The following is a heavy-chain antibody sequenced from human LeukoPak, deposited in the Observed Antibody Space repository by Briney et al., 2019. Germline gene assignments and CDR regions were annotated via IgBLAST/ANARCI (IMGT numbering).Heavy chain of an antibody. CDR1: GFTFSKYG. CDR2: ISGSGGST. J-gene: IGHJ4*02. CDR3: AKDRTGYSSSWFDY. V-gene: IGHV3-23*01. Sequence: GGSLRLSCAASGFTFSKYGMHWVRQAPGKGLEWVSAISGSGGSTYYADSVKGRFTISRDNSKNTLYLQMNSLRAEDTAVYYCAKDRTGYSSSWFDYWGQGTLVTVSS. D-gene: IGHD6-13*01.